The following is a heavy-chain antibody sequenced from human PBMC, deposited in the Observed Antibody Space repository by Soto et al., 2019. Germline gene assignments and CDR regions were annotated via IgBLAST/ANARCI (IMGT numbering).Heavy chain of an antibody. CDR2: ISGSGVGT. CDR1: GFTFSSYD. V-gene: IGHV3-23*01. Sequence: EVQLLESGGGLVQPGGTLRLSCAASGFTFSSYDMSWVRQAPGKGLEWVSAISGSGVGTFYAESVKGRFTVSRDNSKNTLYVEINRLRVEDTAINYCAKEDDAWEDCYFCLWGQRKIVTVSS. D-gene: IGHD2-21*01. J-gene: IGHJ3*01. CDR3: AKEDDAWEDCYFCL.